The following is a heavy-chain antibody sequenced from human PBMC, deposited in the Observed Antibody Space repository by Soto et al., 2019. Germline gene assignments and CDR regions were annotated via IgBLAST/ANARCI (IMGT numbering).Heavy chain of an antibody. CDR3: ARPASGGSRDAFAV. CDR2: IDPTDSFT. J-gene: IGHJ3*01. D-gene: IGHD2-15*01. V-gene: IGHV5-10-1*03. Sequence: EVQLEQSAAEVKKPGEPLKISCKASGYKFTTFWLNWVRQTPGKGLEWLGRIDPTDSFTNYSPPFEGHVTISVDRSISTAYLQWNSLQASDTAIYYCARPASGGSRDAFAVWGQGTTVTVSS. CDR1: GYKFTTFW.